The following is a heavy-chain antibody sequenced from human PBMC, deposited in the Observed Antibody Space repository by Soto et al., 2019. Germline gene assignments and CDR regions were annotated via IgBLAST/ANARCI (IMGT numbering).Heavy chain of an antibody. J-gene: IGHJ4*02. CDR1: GFSLSTSGVG. D-gene: IGHD2-15*01. CDR3: AHRQDRYCSGGSCPLFDY. V-gene: IGHV2-5*02. CDR2: IYWDDDK. Sequence: QITLKESGPTLVKPTQTLTLTCTFSGFSLSTSGVGVGWIRQPPGKALEWLALIYWDDDKRYSPSLKSRLTITKDTSKNHVVLKMTNMDPVDTATYYCAHRQDRYCSGGSCPLFDYWGQGTLVTVSS.